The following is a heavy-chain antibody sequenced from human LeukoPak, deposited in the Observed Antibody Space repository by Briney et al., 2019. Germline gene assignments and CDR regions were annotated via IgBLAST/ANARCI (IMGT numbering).Heavy chain of an antibody. CDR2: IYYSGST. CDR3: ARDGYSYGLGAFDI. D-gene: IGHD5-18*01. CDR1: GGSISSSSYY. Sequence: SETLSLTCTVSGGSISSSSYYWGWIRQPPGKGLEWIGSIYYSGSTYYNPSLKSRVTISVDTSKNQFSLKLSSVTAADTAVYYCARDGYSYGLGAFDIWGQGTMVTVSS. J-gene: IGHJ3*02. V-gene: IGHV4-39*07.